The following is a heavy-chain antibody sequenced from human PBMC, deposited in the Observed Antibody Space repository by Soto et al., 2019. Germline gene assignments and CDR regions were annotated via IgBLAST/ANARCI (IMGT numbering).Heavy chain of an antibody. CDR1: GFTFSSYA. CDR2: SSGSGDRT. Sequence: EVQLLDSGGGLVQPGGSLRLSCAASGFTFSSYAMNWVRQAPGKGLEWVSVSSGSGDRTYYAASGKGRSTISRDNSTNPLYLQMNSLSAEDTAVYYCARRGPGTYFDYWGQGTRVTVSS. J-gene: IGHJ4*02. V-gene: IGHV3-23*01. CDR3: ARRGPGTYFDY. D-gene: IGHD6-13*01.